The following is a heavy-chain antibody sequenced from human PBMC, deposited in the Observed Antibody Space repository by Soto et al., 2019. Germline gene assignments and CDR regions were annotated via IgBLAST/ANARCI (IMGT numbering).Heavy chain of an antibody. CDR1: GYTFTSYY. D-gene: IGHD5-18*01. Sequence: ASVKVSCKASGYTFTSYYMHWVRQAPGQGLEWMGIINPSGGSTSYAQKFQGRVTMTTDTSTSTVYMELSSLRSEDTAVYYCARPSGYSYGPEPPHYYYYYMDVWGKGTTVTVSS. V-gene: IGHV1-46*01. J-gene: IGHJ6*03. CDR3: ARPSGYSYGPEPPHYYYYYMDV. CDR2: INPSGGST.